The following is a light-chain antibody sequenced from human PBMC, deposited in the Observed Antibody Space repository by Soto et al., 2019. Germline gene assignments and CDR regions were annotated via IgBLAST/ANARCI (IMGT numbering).Light chain of an antibody. CDR3: QSYDSSSPVV. V-gene: IGLV6-57*04. J-gene: IGLJ2*01. CDR1: SGSIASNY. CDR2: EDN. Sequence: NFMLTQPHSVSESPGKTVTISCTRSSGSIASNYVQWFQQRPGSAPTTLIYEDNERPSGVPGRFSGSIDRSSNSASLTIAGLKTEDEADYYCQSYDSSSPVVFGGGTKLTVL.